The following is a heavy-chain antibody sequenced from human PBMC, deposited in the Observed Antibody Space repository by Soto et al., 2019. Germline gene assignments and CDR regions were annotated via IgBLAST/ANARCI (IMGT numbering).Heavy chain of an antibody. V-gene: IGHV4-31*03. J-gene: IGHJ5*02. Sequence: SETLSLTCTVSGGSISSGGYYWSWIRQHPGKGLEWIGYIYYSGSTYYNPSLKSRVTISVDTSKNQFSLKLSSVTAADTAVYYCARIHEVPAAMFSLSRWFDPWGQGTLVTVSS. D-gene: IGHD2-2*01. CDR2: IYYSGST. CDR3: ARIHEVPAAMFSLSRWFDP. CDR1: GGSISSGGYY.